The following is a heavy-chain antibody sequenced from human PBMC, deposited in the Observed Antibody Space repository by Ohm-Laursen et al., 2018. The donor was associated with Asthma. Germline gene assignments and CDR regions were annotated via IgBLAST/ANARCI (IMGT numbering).Heavy chain of an antibody. CDR2: ISSSSSYT. D-gene: IGHD4-11*01. Sequence: SLRLSCAAPGFTFSDYYMSWIRQAPGKGLEWVSYISSSSSYTNYADSVKGRFTISRDNAKNSLYLQMNSLRAEDTAVYYCARVVTTVTTFDYWGQGTLVTVSS. V-gene: IGHV3-11*06. CDR1: GFTFSDYY. J-gene: IGHJ4*02. CDR3: ARVVTTVTTFDY.